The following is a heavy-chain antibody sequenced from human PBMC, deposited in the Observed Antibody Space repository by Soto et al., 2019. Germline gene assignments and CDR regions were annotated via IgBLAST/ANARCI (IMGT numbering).Heavy chain of an antibody. CDR2: VSGSGGTT. CDR1: GFTFSNYA. CDR3: AIYYDSNSWSPYYFDY. Sequence: SGGSLRLSCAASGFTFSNYAMSWVRQAPGKGLEWVSGVSGSGGTTHYADSVKGRFTISRDNSKNTLYLQMNSLRAEDTAVYYCAIYYDSNSWSPYYFDYWGQGTLVTVSS. D-gene: IGHD3-22*01. V-gene: IGHV3-23*01. J-gene: IGHJ4*02.